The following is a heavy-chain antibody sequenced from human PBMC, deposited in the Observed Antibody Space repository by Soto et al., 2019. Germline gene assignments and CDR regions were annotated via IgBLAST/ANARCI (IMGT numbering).Heavy chain of an antibody. J-gene: IGHJ5*02. CDR1: GGTFSSYA. D-gene: IGHD3-10*01. CDR3: ARPGPHYYGSGSSNWFDP. CDR2: IIPIFGTA. Sequence: GASVKVSCKASGGTFSSYAISWVRQAPGQGFEWMGGIIPIFGTANYAQKFQGRVTITADESTSTAYMELSSLRSEDTAVYYCARPGPHYYGSGSSNWFDPWGQGTLVTVSS. V-gene: IGHV1-69*13.